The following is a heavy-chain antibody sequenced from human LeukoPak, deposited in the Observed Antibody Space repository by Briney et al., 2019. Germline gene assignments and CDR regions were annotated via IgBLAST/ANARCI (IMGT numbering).Heavy chain of an antibody. CDR2: IHSNGNT. CDR1: GGSITSTTYY. Sequence: SETLSLTCAVSGGSITSTTYYWGWIRQPPGKGLEWIGRIHSNGNTYYNPSLESRVTISVDTSKNQFSLKLSSVTAADTAVYYCARHRVEYTAFDYWGQGTLVTVSS. J-gene: IGHJ4*02. D-gene: IGHD6-6*01. CDR3: ARHRVEYTAFDY. V-gene: IGHV4-39*01.